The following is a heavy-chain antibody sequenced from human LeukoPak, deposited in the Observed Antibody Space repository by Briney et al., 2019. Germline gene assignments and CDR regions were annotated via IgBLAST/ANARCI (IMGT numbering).Heavy chain of an antibody. Sequence: SETLSLTCTVSGGSISSYYWSWIRQPPGKGLEWIGYIYYSGSTNYNPSLKSRVTISVDTSKNQFSLKLSSVTAADTAVYYCARWFIGARFDPWGQGTLVTVSS. CDR1: GGSISSYY. CDR2: IYYSGST. V-gene: IGHV4-59*01. CDR3: ARWFIGARFDP. J-gene: IGHJ5*02. D-gene: IGHD6-13*01.